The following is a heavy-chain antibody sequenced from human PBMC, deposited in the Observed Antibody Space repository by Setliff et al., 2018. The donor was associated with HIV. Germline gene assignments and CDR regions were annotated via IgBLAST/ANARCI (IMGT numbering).Heavy chain of an antibody. D-gene: IGHD3-3*01. CDR3: ARGVEFWSAYLDY. Sequence: LRLSCEASGSTFSSYAMHWVRQAPGKGLEWVAIRSYDGSNKYYTDSVKGRFTISRDKSKNTLYLQMNRLRAEDTAVYYCARGVEFWSAYLDYWGQGTLVTVSS. V-gene: IGHV3-30*04. CDR1: GSTFSSYA. J-gene: IGHJ4*02. CDR2: RSYDGSNK.